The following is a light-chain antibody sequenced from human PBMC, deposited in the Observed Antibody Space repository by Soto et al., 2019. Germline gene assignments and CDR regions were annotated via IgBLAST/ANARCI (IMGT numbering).Light chain of an antibody. CDR3: EQYDSSPFT. CDR2: AAS. V-gene: IGKV3-20*01. Sequence: EIVLTQSPGTLSLSPGERATLSCRASQSVSSSYLAWYRQKPGQAPWLLIYAASSRASGVPDRFSGSGSGSYFTLTISALEPEDFAVYYCEQYDSSPFTFGKGTRLDIK. CDR1: QSVSSSY. J-gene: IGKJ5*01.